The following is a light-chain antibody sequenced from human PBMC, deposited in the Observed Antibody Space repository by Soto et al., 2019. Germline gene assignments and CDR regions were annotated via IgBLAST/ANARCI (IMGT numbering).Light chain of an antibody. CDR1: QSVSSN. CDR3: QQYNNWWT. CDR2: GAS. J-gene: IGKJ1*01. Sequence: EIVMTQSPATLSVSPGERATLSCRASQSVSSNLAWYQQKPVQAPRLLISGASTRATGIPARFSGSGSGTEFTLTISSLQSEDFEVYYCQQYNNWWTFGQGTKVAIK. V-gene: IGKV3-15*01.